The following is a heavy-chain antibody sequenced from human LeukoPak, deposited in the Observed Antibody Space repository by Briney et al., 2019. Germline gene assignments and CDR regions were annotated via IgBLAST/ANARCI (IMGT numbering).Heavy chain of an antibody. V-gene: IGHV4-31*03. CDR3: AGCYCSSTSCPDPGWFDP. J-gene: IGHJ5*02. Sequence: SQTLSLTCTVSGGSISSGGYYWSWIRQHPGKGLEWIGYIYYSGSTYYNPSLKSRVTISVDTSKNQFSLKLSSVTAADTAVYYCAGCYCSSTSCPDPGWFDPWGQGTLVTVSS. CDR1: GGSISSGGYY. D-gene: IGHD2-2*01. CDR2: IYYSGST.